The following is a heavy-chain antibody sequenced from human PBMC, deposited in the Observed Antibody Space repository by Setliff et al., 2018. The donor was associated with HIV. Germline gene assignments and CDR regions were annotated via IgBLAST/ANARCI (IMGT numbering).Heavy chain of an antibody. D-gene: IGHD3-22*01. V-gene: IGHV3-33*01. CDR2: MWYNGNSQ. J-gene: IGHJ2*01. CDR3: ARVSGYYPQTYFDL. CDR1: GFTLSTAA. Sequence: GGSLRLSCAASGFTLSTAALHWVRQAPGKGLEWVAVMWYNGNSQFFADSVKGRFTISRDNSKNTLYLQMNSLGADDTAVYYCARVSGYYPQTYFDLWGRGTLVTVSS.